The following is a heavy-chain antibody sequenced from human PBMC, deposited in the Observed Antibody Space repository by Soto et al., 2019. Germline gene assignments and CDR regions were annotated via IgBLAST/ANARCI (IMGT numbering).Heavy chain of an antibody. V-gene: IGHV4-39*01. CDR3: ARPGSYSGYDSYFDY. Sequence: SETLSLTCTVSGGSISSSSYYWGWIRQPPGKGLEWIGSIYYSGSTYYNPSLKSRVTISVDTSKNQFSLKLSSVTAADTAVYYCARPGSYSGYDSYFDYWGQGTLVTVSS. J-gene: IGHJ4*02. D-gene: IGHD5-12*01. CDR1: GGSISSSSYY. CDR2: IYYSGST.